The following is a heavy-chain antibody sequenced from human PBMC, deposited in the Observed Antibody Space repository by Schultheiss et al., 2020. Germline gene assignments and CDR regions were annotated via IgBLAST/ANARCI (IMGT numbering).Heavy chain of an antibody. J-gene: IGHJ4*02. CDR1: GFTFSNAW. D-gene: IGHD4-17*01. CDR2: IKSKTDGWTT. CDR3: ARLGTTVTSLDY. Sequence: GGSLRLSCAASGFTFSNAWMSWVRQAPGKGLEWVGRIKSKTDGWTTDYAAPVKGRFTISRDNAKNTLYLQMNSLRAEDTAVYYCARLGTTVTSLDYWGQGNLGTVSS. V-gene: IGHV3-15*05.